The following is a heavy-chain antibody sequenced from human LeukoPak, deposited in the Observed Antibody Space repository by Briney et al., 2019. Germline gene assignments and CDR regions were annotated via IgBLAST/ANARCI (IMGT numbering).Heavy chain of an antibody. CDR3: ARGLDNYGSGSSD. V-gene: IGHV3-21*01. J-gene: IGHJ4*02. D-gene: IGHD3-10*01. CDR2: ISSSGTYI. Sequence: PGGSLRLSCAASGFTFSDYTMNWVRQAPGKGLEWVSSISSSGTYIYYADSLKGRFTISRDNAKNSLYLQMNSLRAEDTAVYYCARGLDNYGSGSSDWGQGTLVTVSS. CDR1: GFTFSDYT.